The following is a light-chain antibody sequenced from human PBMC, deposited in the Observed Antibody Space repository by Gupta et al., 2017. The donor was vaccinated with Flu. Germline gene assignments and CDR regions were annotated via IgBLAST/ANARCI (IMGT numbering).Light chain of an antibody. V-gene: IGLV2-14*01. J-gene: IGLJ3*02. CDR2: EFN. CDR1: SSDVGGYNY. CDR3: SSYPSSSSNLWV. Sequence: QSALTQPASVSGSPGPSITISCTGTSSDVGGYNYVSWYQQHPGKAPKLMIYEFNNRPSGVSHPCSCSKSGTTAALTISGLPAEDEADYYCSSYPSSSSNLWVFGGGTKLTVL.